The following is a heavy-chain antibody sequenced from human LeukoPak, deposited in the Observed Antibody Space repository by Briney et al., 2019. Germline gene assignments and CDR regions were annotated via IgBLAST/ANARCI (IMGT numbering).Heavy chain of an antibody. J-gene: IGHJ4*02. Sequence: SETLSLTCTVSGGSISSYYWSWIRPPAGKRLEWFGRIYTSGSTNYNPSLKSRVTMSVDTSKNQFSLKLSSVTAADTAVYYCARHVSPYCSSTSCYAWSFDYWGQGTLVTVSS. CDR2: IYTSGST. CDR1: GGSISSYY. D-gene: IGHD2-2*01. V-gene: IGHV4-4*07. CDR3: ARHVSPYCSSTSCYAWSFDY.